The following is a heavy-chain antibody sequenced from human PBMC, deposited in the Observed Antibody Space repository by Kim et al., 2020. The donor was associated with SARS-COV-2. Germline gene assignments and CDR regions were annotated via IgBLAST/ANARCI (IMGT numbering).Heavy chain of an antibody. Sequence: ASVKVSCKASGYTFTSYDINWVRQATGQGLEWMGWMNPNSGNTGYAQKFQGRVTMTRNTSISTAYMELSSLRSEDTAVYYCARDGVVVVAATHYYYGMDVWGQGTTVTVSS. D-gene: IGHD2-15*01. CDR2: MNPNSGNT. J-gene: IGHJ6*02. V-gene: IGHV1-8*01. CDR1: GYTFTSYD. CDR3: ARDGVVVVAATHYYYGMDV.